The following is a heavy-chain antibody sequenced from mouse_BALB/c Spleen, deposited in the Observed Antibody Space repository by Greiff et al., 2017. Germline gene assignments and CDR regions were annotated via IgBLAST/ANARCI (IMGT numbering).Heavy chain of an antibody. V-gene: IGHV1-80*01. CDR3: AREGSYYDCGDGAWFAY. CDR1: GYAFSSYW. D-gene: IGHD2-4*01. J-gene: IGHJ3*01. Sequence: QVQLQQSGAELMKPGASVKISCKASGYAFSSYWMNWVKQRPGQGLEWIGQIYPGDGDTNYNGKFKGKATLTADKSSSTAYMQLSSLTSEDSAVYFCAREGSYYDCGDGAWFAYWGQGTLVTVSA. CDR2: IYPGDGDT.